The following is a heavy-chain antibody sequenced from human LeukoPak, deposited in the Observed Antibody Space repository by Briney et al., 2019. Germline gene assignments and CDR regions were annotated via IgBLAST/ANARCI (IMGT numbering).Heavy chain of an antibody. J-gene: IGHJ6*02. CDR3: AREYGDFAYYYGMDV. CDR1: GFTSSSYW. CDR2: IKQDGSEK. D-gene: IGHD4-17*01. Sequence: GGSLRLSCAVSGFTSSSYWMSWVRQAPGKGLEWVANIKQDGSEKYYVDSVKGRFTISRDNAKNSLYLQMNSLRAEDTAVYYCAREYGDFAYYYGMDVWGQGTTVTVSS. V-gene: IGHV3-7*01.